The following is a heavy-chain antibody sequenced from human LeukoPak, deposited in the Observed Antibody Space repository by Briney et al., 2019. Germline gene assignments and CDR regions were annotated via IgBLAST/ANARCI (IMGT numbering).Heavy chain of an antibody. Sequence: EPGGSLRLSCAASGFTFSSYEMNWVRQAPGKGLEWVSYISSSGSTIYNADSVKGRFTISRDNAKNSLYLQMNSLRAEDTAVYYCARAVAYRYYYYGMDVWGQGTMVTVSS. CDR1: GFTFSSYE. CDR3: ARAVAYRYYYYGMDV. V-gene: IGHV3-48*03. CDR2: ISSSGSTI. J-gene: IGHJ6*02. D-gene: IGHD2-21*01.